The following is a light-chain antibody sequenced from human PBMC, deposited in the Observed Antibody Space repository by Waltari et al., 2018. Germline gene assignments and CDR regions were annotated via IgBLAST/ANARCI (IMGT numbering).Light chain of an antibody. CDR3: HHFGGSPPWT. CDR1: HLLTSSY. Sequence: DIVLTQSPGTLSLSPGERATLPCTASHLLTSSYLGWYQQKPGLAPRPLMFGATPRATGIPDRFSVSGSGPDINLTIIRLQPEDSAVYFCHHFGGSPPWTFGQGTKVEIK. V-gene: IGKV3-20*01. J-gene: IGKJ1*01. CDR2: GAT.